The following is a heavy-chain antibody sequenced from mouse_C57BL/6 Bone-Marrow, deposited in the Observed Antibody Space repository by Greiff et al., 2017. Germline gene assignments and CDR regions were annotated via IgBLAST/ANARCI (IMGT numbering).Heavy chain of an antibody. J-gene: IGHJ3*01. D-gene: IGHD1-1*01. CDR2: IDPSDSYT. V-gene: IGHV1-50*01. Sequence: QVQLQQPGAELVKPGASVKLSCKASGYTFTSYWMQWVKQRPGQGLEWIGEIDPSDSYTNYNQKFKGKATLTVDTSSSTAYMQLSSLTSEDSAVYYYAVYGSYWGQGTLVTVSA. CDR1: GYTFTSYW. CDR3: AVYGSY.